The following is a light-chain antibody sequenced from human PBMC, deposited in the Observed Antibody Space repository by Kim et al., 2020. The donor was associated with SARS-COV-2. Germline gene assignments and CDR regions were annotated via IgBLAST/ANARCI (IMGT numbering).Light chain of an antibody. J-gene: IGKJ1*01. Sequence: SPGESATRTCRASQSVSSSYLAWYQQKPGQAPRLLIYNASNRATGIPDRFSGSGSGTDFTLTISRVEPEDFAVYYCQQYGSSPRTFGQGTKVDIK. CDR2: NAS. V-gene: IGKV3-20*01. CDR3: QQYGSSPRT. CDR1: QSVSSSY.